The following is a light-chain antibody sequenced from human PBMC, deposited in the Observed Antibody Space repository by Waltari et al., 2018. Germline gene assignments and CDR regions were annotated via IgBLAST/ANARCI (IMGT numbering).Light chain of an antibody. Sequence: EIVLTQSPATLSLSPGERATLSCRASQTVSTYLAWYQHKPGQAPWLLIYDASNRASDIPARFSGSGSGTDFTLTISSLEPEDVAVYYCQQRGNWPRTFGQGTKVEIK. CDR3: QQRGNWPRT. CDR1: QTVSTY. CDR2: DAS. J-gene: IGKJ1*01. V-gene: IGKV3-11*01.